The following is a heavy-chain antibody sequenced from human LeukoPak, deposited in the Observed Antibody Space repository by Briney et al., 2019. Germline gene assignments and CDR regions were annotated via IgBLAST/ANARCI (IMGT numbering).Heavy chain of an antibody. Sequence: GGSLRLSCAASGFTFSSYAMSWVRQAPGKGLEWVSAISGSGGSTYYADSVKGRFTISRDNSKNTLYLQMSSLRAEDTAVYYCVRRIPYSSGLYYFDFWGQGTLVTVSS. D-gene: IGHD6-19*01. CDR3: VRRIPYSSGLYYFDF. J-gene: IGHJ4*02. CDR2: ISGSGGST. CDR1: GFTFSSYA. V-gene: IGHV3-23*01.